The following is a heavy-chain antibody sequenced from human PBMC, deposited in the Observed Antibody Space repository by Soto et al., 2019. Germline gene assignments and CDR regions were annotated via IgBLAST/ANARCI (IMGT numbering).Heavy chain of an antibody. D-gene: IGHD6-6*01. CDR2: ISGSGGST. Sequence: GGSLRLSCAASGFTFSSYAMSWVRQAPGKGLEWVSAISGSGGSTYYADSVKGRLTISRDNSKNTLYLQMNSLRAEDTAVYYCAKTSRRPSIAAPRRGEWEFDYWGQGTLVTVSS. CDR1: GFTFSSYA. V-gene: IGHV3-23*01. J-gene: IGHJ4*02. CDR3: AKTSRRPSIAAPRRGEWEFDY.